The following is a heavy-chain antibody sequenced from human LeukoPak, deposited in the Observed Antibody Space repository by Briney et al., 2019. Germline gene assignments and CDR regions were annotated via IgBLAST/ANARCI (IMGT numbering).Heavy chain of an antibody. D-gene: IGHD4-17*01. Sequence: GGSLRLSCAASGFIFNNYGMSWVRQAPGKGLEWVAVISYDGSNKYYADSVKGRFTISRDNSKNTLYLQMNSLRAEDTAVYYCAKDLARYGRPDYWGQGTLVTVSS. CDR3: AKDLARYGRPDY. J-gene: IGHJ4*02. CDR1: GFIFNNYG. V-gene: IGHV3-30*18. CDR2: ISYDGSNK.